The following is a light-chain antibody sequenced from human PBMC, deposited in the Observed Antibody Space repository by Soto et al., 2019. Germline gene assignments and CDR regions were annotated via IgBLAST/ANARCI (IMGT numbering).Light chain of an antibody. V-gene: IGKV1-9*01. CDR2: AAS. CDR1: QGISSS. J-gene: IGKJ4*01. Sequence: IQLTQSPSSLSASVGDRVTITCRASQGISSSLAWYQQKPEKAPKLLIYAASTLQSGVPSRFSGSGSGTDFTLTISSLQSEDFATYYCHHLNSYPLGFGGGTKVEIK. CDR3: HHLNSYPLG.